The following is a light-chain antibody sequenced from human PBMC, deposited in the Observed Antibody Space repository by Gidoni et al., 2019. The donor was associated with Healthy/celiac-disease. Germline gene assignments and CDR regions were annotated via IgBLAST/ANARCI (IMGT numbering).Light chain of an antibody. Sequence: DIQMTQSPSSLSASVGDRVTITCQASQAISNYLTWYQQKPGKAPKLLIYDASNLETGVPSRFSGSGSGTDFTLTISSLQPEDIATYYCQQYDNHPRTFGQGTQLEIK. J-gene: IGKJ5*01. CDR2: DAS. CDR3: QQYDNHPRT. CDR1: QAISNY. V-gene: IGKV1-33*01.